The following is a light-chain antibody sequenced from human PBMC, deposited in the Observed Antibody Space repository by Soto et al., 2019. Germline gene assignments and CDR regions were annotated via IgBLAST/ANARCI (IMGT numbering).Light chain of an antibody. CDR3: QQYNSHYT. J-gene: IGKJ2*01. CDR1: QTISSW. V-gene: IGKV1-5*03. CDR2: RVS. Sequence: DIQMTQSPSTLSGSVGGRVTITCRASQTISSWLAWYQQKPGKAPKLLIYRVSDLETGVPSRFSGRGSGTEFTLTISSLQPEDFATYYCQQYNSHYTFGQGTKVDI.